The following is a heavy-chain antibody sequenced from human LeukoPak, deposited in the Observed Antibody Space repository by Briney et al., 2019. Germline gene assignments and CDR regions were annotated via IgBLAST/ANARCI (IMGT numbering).Heavy chain of an antibody. D-gene: IGHD6-6*01. J-gene: IGHJ4*02. Sequence: GGSLRLSCAASGFTFSSYGMHWVRQAPGKGLEWVANIKQDGSEKYYVDSVKGRFTISRDNAKNSLYLQMNSLRAEDTAVYYCARSIAARLWGQGTLVTVSS. V-gene: IGHV3-7*03. CDR3: ARSIAARL. CDR2: IKQDGSEK. CDR1: GFTFSSYG.